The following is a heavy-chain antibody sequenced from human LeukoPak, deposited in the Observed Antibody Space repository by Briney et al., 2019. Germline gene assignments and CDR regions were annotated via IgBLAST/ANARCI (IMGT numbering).Heavy chain of an antibody. CDR2: INHSGST. CDR3: ARELTTVTTNWFDP. J-gene: IGHJ5*02. V-gene: IGHV4-34*01. Sequence: PSGTLSLTCAVYGGSFSGYYWSWIRQPPGEGLEWIGEINHSGSTNYNPSLKSRVTISVDTSKNQFSLKLSSVTAADTAVYYCARELTTVTTNWFDPWGQGTLVTVSS. D-gene: IGHD4-4*01. CDR1: GGSFSGYY.